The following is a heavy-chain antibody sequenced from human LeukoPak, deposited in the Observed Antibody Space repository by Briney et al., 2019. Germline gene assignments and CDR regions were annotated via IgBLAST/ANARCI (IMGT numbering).Heavy chain of an antibody. Sequence: GGSLRLSCAASGFTFSSDSMTWVRQPPGKGLEWVSTISGSGVSTFYADPVKGRFTISRDNSKNTLYLQMNSLRAEDTAVYYCANENYYGSGSYYPAFDIWGQGTMVTVSS. CDR3: ANENYYGSGSYYPAFDI. J-gene: IGHJ3*02. V-gene: IGHV3-23*01. D-gene: IGHD3-10*01. CDR2: ISGSGVST. CDR1: GFTFSSDS.